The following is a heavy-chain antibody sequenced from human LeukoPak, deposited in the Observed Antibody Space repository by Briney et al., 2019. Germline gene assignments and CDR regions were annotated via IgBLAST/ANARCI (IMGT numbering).Heavy chain of an antibody. V-gene: IGHV4-34*01. CDR2: INHSGST. CDR3: ARGCCGSYGAKRTLFDY. J-gene: IGHJ4*02. CDR1: GGSFSGYY. Sequence: SETLSLTCAVYGGSFSGYYWSWIRQPPVKGLEWIGEINHSGSTNYNPSLKSRVTISVDTSKNQFSLKLSSVTAADTAVYYCARGCCGSYGAKRTLFDYWGQGTLVTVSS. D-gene: IGHD1-26*01.